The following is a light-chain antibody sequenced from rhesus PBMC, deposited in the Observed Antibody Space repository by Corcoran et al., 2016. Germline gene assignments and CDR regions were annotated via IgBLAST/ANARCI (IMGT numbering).Light chain of an antibody. CDR1: QGFKKH. V-gene: IGKV1S14*01. Sequence: DIQMTQSPSSLSASVGDTVTITCRASQGFKKHVAWYQQKPGKVPQPLIYYASNLESGVPSRCSGGGSGTDFTLTISTRQPEDFGTYYCQQHDSDPYSFGQGTKVEI. CDR2: YAS. CDR3: QQHDSDPYS. J-gene: IGKJ2*01.